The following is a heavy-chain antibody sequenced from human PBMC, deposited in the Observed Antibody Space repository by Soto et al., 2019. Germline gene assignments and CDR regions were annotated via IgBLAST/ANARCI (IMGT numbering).Heavy chain of an antibody. D-gene: IGHD3-3*01. CDR3: AVWSALTQYYFDS. V-gene: IGHV4-59*13. J-gene: IGHJ4*01. CDR1: GASFSGTY. Sequence: LRETLSLTCAVSGASFSGTYWSWIRQAPGKGLEWIGYAYHSGTTVYNPSLKSRVSISVDTSKKRVSLRLNSVTAADTAVYYCAVWSALTQYYFDSWGHGTLVTVSS. CDR2: AYHSGTT.